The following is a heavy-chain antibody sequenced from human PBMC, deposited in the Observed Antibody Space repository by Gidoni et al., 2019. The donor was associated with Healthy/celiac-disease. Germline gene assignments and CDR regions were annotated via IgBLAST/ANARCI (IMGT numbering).Heavy chain of an antibody. CDR1: GYTFTSYA. D-gene: IGHD1-26*01. J-gene: IGHJ4*02. CDR3: ARGLLGSGSPPAVKEIDY. CDR2: INTNTGNP. Sequence: QVQLVQSGSELKKPGASVKVSCKASGYTFTSYAMNWVRQAPGQGLEWRGWINTNTGNPTDAQGFTGRFVFSLDTSVSTAYLQISSLKAEDTAVYYCARGLLGSGSPPAVKEIDYWGQGTLVTVSS. V-gene: IGHV7-4-1*02.